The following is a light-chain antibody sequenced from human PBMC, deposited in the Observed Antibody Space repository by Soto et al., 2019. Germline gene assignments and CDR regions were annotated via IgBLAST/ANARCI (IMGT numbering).Light chain of an antibody. CDR2: DAS. CDR1: QDISNY. J-gene: IGKJ3*01. Sequence: DIQMTQSPSSLSASVGDRVTITCQASQDISNYLNWYQQKPGKAPKLLIYDASNLETGVPSRFSGSGSGTDFTFTISSLQPEDIATYYCQQYDNLPPTVTFGPGTKVD. CDR3: QQYDNLPPTVT. V-gene: IGKV1-33*01.